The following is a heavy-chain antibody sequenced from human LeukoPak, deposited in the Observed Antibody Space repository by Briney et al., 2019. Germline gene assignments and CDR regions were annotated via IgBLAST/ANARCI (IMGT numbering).Heavy chain of an antibody. CDR2: FYSDGST. CDR3: ARSLSGLDSGDR. Sequence: MRQPPGKGLEWIGTFYSDGSTTYNPSLKSRLTISVNTSKNQFSLKLTSVTAADTAVYYCARSLSGLDSGDRWSQGTLVTVSS. J-gene: IGHJ5*02. D-gene: IGHD5-12*01. V-gene: IGHV4-59*01.